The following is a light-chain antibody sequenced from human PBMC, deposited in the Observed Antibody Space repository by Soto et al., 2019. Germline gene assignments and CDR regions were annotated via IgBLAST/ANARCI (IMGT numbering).Light chain of an antibody. CDR3: QQFGASLTWS. Sequence: EIVLTQSPGTLSLSPGERATLSCGGSQSVSSNYLAWYQQKPGRAPRLLSYGASSRATGIPDRFSRSGAGADFSLTINRLEPEDFAVYYCQQFGASLTWSFGQGTKVDI. J-gene: IGKJ1*01. CDR1: QSVSSNY. CDR2: GAS. V-gene: IGKV3-20*01.